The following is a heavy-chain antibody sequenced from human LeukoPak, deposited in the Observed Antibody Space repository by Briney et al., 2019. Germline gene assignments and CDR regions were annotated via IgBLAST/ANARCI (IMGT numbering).Heavy chain of an antibody. Sequence: PGGSLRLSCAASGFTFSSYAMSWVRQAPGKGREWVSGMSGEGDRTYYADSVKGRFTISRDNSKRTLYLQMINMRVEDTDVYYCEKDGVVAAGRWGVDHWGQGTLVTVSS. J-gene: IGHJ4*02. CDR1: GFTFSSYA. CDR2: MSGEGDRT. V-gene: IGHV3-23*01. CDR3: EKDGVVAAGRWGVDH. D-gene: IGHD6-13*01.